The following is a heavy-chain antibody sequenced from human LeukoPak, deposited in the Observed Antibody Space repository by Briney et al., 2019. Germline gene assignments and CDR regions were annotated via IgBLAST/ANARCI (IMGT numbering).Heavy chain of an antibody. D-gene: IGHD2-2*01. Sequence: GGSLRLSCATSGFTFTQYGFHWVRQAPGKGLEWVAVIWYDGSNKYYADSVKGRFTISRDNSKNTLYLQMNSLRAEDTAVYYCARGPVVPGYGMDVWGQGTTVTVSS. J-gene: IGHJ6*02. CDR2: IWYDGSNK. CDR3: ARGPVVPGYGMDV. CDR1: GFTFTQYG. V-gene: IGHV3-33*01.